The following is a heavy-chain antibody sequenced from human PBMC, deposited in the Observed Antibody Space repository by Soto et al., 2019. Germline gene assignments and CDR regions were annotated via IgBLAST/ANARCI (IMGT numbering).Heavy chain of an antibody. J-gene: IGHJ4*02. V-gene: IGHV4-59*08. D-gene: IGHD6-19*01. CDR1: SDSISSYY. Sequence: QVQLQESGPGLVRPSETLSLTCTVSSDSISSYYWIWIRQSPGKGLEWIGYTDYSGHTNYNPSLRSRGTFSGDTSKSQFSVRLCSVSAGVSAVYYCAGAVGVPLYYRDYWGQGTLVTVSS. CDR3: AGAVGVPLYYRDY. CDR2: TDYSGHT.